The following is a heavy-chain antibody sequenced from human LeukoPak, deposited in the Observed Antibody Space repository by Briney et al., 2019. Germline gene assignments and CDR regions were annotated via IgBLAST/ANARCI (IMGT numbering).Heavy chain of an antibody. CDR2: ISSSVSTI. Sequence: GGSLRLSCAASGFTFSDYYMSWIRQAPGKGLECVSYISSSVSTIYYADSVKGRFTISRDNAKNSLYLQMNSLRAEDTAVYYCVLHDYGDYFDYWGQGTLVTVSS. V-gene: IGHV3-11*04. CDR1: GFTFSDYY. D-gene: IGHD4-17*01. CDR3: VLHDYGDYFDY. J-gene: IGHJ4*02.